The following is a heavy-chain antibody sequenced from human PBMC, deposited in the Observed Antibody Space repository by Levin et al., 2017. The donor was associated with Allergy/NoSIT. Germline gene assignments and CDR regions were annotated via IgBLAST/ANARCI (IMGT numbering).Heavy chain of an antibody. CDR2: MSYDGSNE. Sequence: GESLKISCAASGFAFSTYGMYWVRQAPGKGLEWVAVMSYDGSNEYYADSVKGRFTISRDNSKSTLYLQMNSLRAEDTAVYYCAKKRAGTYREPPDYWGQGTLVTVSS. CDR1: GFAFSTYG. J-gene: IGHJ4*02. V-gene: IGHV3-30*18. CDR3: AKKRAGTYREPPDY. D-gene: IGHD6-19*01.